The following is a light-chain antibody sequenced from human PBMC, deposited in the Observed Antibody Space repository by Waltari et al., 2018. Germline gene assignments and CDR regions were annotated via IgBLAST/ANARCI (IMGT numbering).Light chain of an antibody. CDR1: NSNIGAGYY. J-gene: IGLJ2*01. Sequence: QSVLTQPPSVSGAPGQRVTISCTGSNSNIGAGYYVHWYQQLPGTAPKLLIYSDNSRPSGVPDRFSGSKSGTSASLAITGLQAEDEAEYYCQSYDNSFVIFGGGTKLTVL. V-gene: IGLV1-40*01. CDR3: QSYDNSFVI. CDR2: SDN.